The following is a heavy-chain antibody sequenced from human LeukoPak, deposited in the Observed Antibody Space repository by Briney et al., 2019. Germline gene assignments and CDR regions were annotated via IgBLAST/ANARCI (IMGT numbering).Heavy chain of an antibody. J-gene: IGHJ4*02. CDR1: GYTFTGYY. CDR2: INPNSGGT. CDR3: ARLTSLTGDLRLFDY. Sequence: GASVKVSCKASGYTFTGYYMHWVRQAPGQGLEWMGWINPNSGGTNYAQKFQGRVTMTRDTSISTAYMELSRPRSDDTAVYYCARLTSLTGDLRLFDYWGQGTLVTVSS. V-gene: IGHV1-2*02. D-gene: IGHD7-27*01.